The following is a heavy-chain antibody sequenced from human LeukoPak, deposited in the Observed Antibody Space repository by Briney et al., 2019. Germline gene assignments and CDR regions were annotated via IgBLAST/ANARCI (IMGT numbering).Heavy chain of an antibody. D-gene: IGHD6-19*01. CDR2: ISGSGGST. CDR1: GFTFSSYA. J-gene: IGHJ4*02. Sequence: GGSLRLSCAASGFTFSSYAMSWVRQAPGKGLEWGSAISGSGGSTYYADSVKGRFTISRDNSKNTLYLQMNSLRAEDTAVYYCAKDRGQWLEIFDYWGQGTLVTVSS. CDR3: AKDRGQWLEIFDY. V-gene: IGHV3-23*01.